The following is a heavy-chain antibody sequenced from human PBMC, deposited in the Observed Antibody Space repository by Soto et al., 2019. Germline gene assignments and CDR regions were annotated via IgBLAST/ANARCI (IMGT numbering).Heavy chain of an antibody. CDR2: IYPGDSDT. CDR3: AIAWYSGSPSGWFDP. D-gene: IGHD1-26*01. J-gene: IGHJ5*02. CDR1: GYSFTSYW. V-gene: IGHV5-51*01. Sequence: PGESLKISCKGSGYSFTSYWIGWVRQMPGKGLEWMGIIYPGDSDTRYSPSFQGQVTISADKSISTAYLQWSSLKASDTAMYYCAIAWYSGSPSGWFDPWGQGTLVTVSS.